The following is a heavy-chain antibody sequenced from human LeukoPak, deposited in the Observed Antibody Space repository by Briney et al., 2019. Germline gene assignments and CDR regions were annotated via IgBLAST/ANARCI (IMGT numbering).Heavy chain of an antibody. CDR1: GYTLTELS. Sequence: ASVKVSCKVSGYTLTELSMHWVRQAPGKGLEWMGGFDPEDGETIYAQKFQGRVTITEDTSTDTAYMELSSLRSEDTAVYYCATDLFGVVIRFDYWGQGTLVTVSS. V-gene: IGHV1-24*01. D-gene: IGHD3-3*01. CDR2: FDPEDGET. CDR3: ATDLFGVVIRFDY. J-gene: IGHJ4*02.